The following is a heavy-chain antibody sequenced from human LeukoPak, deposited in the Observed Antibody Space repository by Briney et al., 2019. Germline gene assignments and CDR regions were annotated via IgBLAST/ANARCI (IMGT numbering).Heavy chain of an antibody. Sequence: ASVKVSCKASGYTFTSYYMHWVRLAPGQGLEWMGIINPSGGSTSYAQKFQGRVTMTRDTSTSTVYMELSSLRSEDTAVYYCARDVREYYGSGSYYYYYGMDVWGKGTTVTVSS. CDR3: ARDVREYYGSGSYYYYYGMDV. CDR1: GYTFTSYY. J-gene: IGHJ6*04. V-gene: IGHV1-46*01. D-gene: IGHD3-10*01. CDR2: INPSGGST.